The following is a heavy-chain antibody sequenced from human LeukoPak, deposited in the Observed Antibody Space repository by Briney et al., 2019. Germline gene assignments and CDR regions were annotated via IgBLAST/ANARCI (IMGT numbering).Heavy chain of an antibody. CDR1: GFTFNIYG. CDR3: ARSGSWGEFYYYYYMDV. Sequence: GGSLRLSCAASGFTFNIYGMHWVRQAPGKGLEWVAFIRYDGTNKHYADSVKGRFTISRDNSKNTLYLQMNSLRAEDTAVYYCARSGSWGEFYYYYYMDVWGKGTTVTVSS. J-gene: IGHJ6*03. D-gene: IGHD6-13*01. V-gene: IGHV3-30*02. CDR2: IRYDGTNK.